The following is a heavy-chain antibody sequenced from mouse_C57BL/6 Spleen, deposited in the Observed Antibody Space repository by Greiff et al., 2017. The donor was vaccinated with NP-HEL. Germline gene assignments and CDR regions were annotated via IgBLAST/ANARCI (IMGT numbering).Heavy chain of an antibody. D-gene: IGHD1-1*01. V-gene: IGHV14-4*01. J-gene: IGHJ2*01. Sequence: VQLKESGAELVRPGASVKLSCTASGFNIKDDCMHWVKQRPEQGLEWIGWIDPENGDTEYASKFQGKATITADTSSNTAYLQLSSLTSEDTAVYYCTTLYYYGSSYDYWGQGTTLTVSS. CDR2: IDPENGDT. CDR1: GFNIKDDC. CDR3: TTLYYYGSSYDY.